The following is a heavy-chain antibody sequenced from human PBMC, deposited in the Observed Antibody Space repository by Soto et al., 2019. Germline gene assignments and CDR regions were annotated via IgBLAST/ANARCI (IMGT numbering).Heavy chain of an antibody. CDR3: ATGGGAAPGT. CDR2: IDHSGSI. D-gene: IGHD6-13*01. J-gene: IGHJ4*02. V-gene: IGHV4-34*01. Sequence: PSETLSLTCAVYGGSFSGYYWGWIRQTPGKGLEWIGEIDHSGSIKYNPSLESRVSISLDTSRNQFSLKLSSVTAADSAVFYCATGGGAAPGTWGQGTLVTVSS. CDR1: GGSFSGYY.